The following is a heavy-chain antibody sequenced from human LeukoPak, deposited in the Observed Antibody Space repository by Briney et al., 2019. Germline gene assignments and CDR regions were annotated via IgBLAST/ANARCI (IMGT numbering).Heavy chain of an antibody. V-gene: IGHV1-46*01. CDR2: INPSGGST. Sequence: ASVKVSCKASGYTFTSYYAHWVRQAPGQGLEWMGIINPSGGSTSYAQKFQGRVTMTRDTSTNTVYMELSSLRSEDTAVYYCARGPFNYDTNGYYWVGNWFDPWGQGTLVTVS. J-gene: IGHJ5*02. CDR1: GYTFTSYY. D-gene: IGHD3-22*01. CDR3: ARGPFNYDTNGYYWVGNWFDP.